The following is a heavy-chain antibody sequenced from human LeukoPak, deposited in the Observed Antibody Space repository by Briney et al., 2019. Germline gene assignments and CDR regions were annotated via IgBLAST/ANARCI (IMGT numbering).Heavy chain of an antibody. J-gene: IGHJ1*01. CDR2: IIPIFGTA. V-gene: IGHV1-69*05. CDR3: ARGGGLYCSSTSCPFQH. D-gene: IGHD2-2*01. CDR1: GGTFSSYA. Sequence: ASVKVSCKASGGTFSSYAISWVRQAPGQGLEWMGGIIPIFGTANYAQKFQGRVTITTDESTSTAYMELSSLRSEDTAVYYCARGGGLYCSSTSCPFQHWGQGTLVTVSS.